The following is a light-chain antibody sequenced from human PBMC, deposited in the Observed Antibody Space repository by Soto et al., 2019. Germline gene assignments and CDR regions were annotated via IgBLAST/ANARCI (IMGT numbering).Light chain of an antibody. CDR1: SSDVGGYNY. J-gene: IGLJ1*01. CDR3: SSYAGSNNFV. Sequence: QSVLTQPPSASGSPGQSVTISCTGTSSDVGGYNYVSWYQQHPGKAPKLMIYEVSERPSGVPDRFSGSKSSNTASLTVSGLQDEDEDDYYCSSYAGSNNFVFGTGTKVTVL. CDR2: EVS. V-gene: IGLV2-8*01.